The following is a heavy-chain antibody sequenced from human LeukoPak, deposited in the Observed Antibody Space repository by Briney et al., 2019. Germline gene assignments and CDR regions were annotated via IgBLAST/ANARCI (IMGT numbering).Heavy chain of an antibody. V-gene: IGHV1-69*13. Sequence: SVKVSCKASGGTFISYAISWVRQAPGQGLEWGGGIIPIFGTANYAQKFQGRVTITADESTSTAYMELSSLRSEDTAVYYCAREMGYFDGYYYFDYWGQGTLVTVSS. D-gene: IGHD3-9*01. CDR2: IIPIFGTA. CDR1: GGTFISYA. CDR3: AREMGYFDGYYYFDY. J-gene: IGHJ4*02.